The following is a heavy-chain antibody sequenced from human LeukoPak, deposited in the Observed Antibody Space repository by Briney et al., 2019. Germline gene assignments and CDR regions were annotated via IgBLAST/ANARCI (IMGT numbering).Heavy chain of an antibody. CDR3: AKDLGTTVVTPY. J-gene: IGHJ4*02. CDR2: ISYDGSNK. V-gene: IGHV3-30*18. D-gene: IGHD4-23*01. CDR1: GFTFSSYS. Sequence: GGSLRLSCAASGFTFSSYSMNWVRQAPGKGLEWVAVISYDGSNKYYADSVKGRFTISRDNSKNTLYLQMNSLRAEDTAVYYCAKDLGTTVVTPYWGQGTLVTVSS.